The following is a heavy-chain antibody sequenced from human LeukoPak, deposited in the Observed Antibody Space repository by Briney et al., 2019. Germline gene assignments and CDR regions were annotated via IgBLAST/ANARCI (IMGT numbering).Heavy chain of an antibody. Sequence: ASVKVSCKASGYTFTGYYMHWVRQAPGQGLEWMGRINPNSGGTNYAQKFQGSVTMTRDTSISTAYMELSRLRSDDTAVYYCARDIPLYVFFCMDVGGKGPTFTVS. J-gene: IGHJ6*03. CDR1: GYTFTGYY. D-gene: IGHD3-3*01. CDR3: ARDIPLYVFFCMDV. V-gene: IGHV1-2*06. CDR2: INPNSGGT.